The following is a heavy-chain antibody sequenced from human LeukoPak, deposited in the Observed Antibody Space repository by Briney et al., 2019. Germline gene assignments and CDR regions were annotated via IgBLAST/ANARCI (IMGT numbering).Heavy chain of an antibody. Sequence: GGSLRLSCAASGFTFSTYWMSWVRQAPGKGLEWVANIKEDGSEKYYVDSVKGRFTISRDNAKNSLDLQKYSLRAEDTAVYYCARDSGLTTVTTYWDYWGEGTLVTVSS. J-gene: IGHJ4*02. CDR2: IKEDGSEK. D-gene: IGHD4-17*01. CDR3: ARDSGLTTVTTYWDY. V-gene: IGHV3-7*05. CDR1: GFTFSTYW.